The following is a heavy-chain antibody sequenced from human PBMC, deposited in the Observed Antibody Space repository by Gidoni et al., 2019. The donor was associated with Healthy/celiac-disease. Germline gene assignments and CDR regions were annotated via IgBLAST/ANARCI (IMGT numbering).Heavy chain of an antibody. D-gene: IGHD3-22*01. Sequence: QVQLQESGPGLVKPSETLSLTCTVSGGSISRYYWRWIRQPPGKGLEWIGYIYYSGSPNYNPSLKSRVTISVDTSKNQFSLKLSSVTAADTAVYYCARDSGYYDSSGYYYRPDAFDIWGQGTMVTVSS. CDR2: IYYSGSP. CDR1: GGSISRYY. CDR3: ARDSGYYDSSGYYYRPDAFDI. J-gene: IGHJ3*02. V-gene: IGHV4-59*01.